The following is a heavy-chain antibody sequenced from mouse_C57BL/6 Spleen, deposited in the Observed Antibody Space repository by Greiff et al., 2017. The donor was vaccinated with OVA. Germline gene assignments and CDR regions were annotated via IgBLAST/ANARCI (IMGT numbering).Heavy chain of an antibody. D-gene: IGHD1-1*01. CDR3: ARWEVLRAYAMDY. CDR1: GYSFTDYD. CDR2: INPNYGTT. Sequence: VHVKQSGPELVKPGASVKISCKASGYSFTDYDMNWVKQSNGKSLEWIGVINPNYGTTSYNQKFKGKATLTVDQSSSTAYMQLNSLTSEDSAVYYCARWEVLRAYAMDYWGQGTSVTVSS. V-gene: IGHV1-39*01. J-gene: IGHJ4*01.